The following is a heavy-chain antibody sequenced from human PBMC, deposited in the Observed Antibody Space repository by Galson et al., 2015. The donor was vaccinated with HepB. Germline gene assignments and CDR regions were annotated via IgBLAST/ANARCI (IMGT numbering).Heavy chain of an antibody. CDR3: ARQSPGYSYGWELDY. Sequence: ETLSLTCTVSGASISSSAYYWGWIRQPPGKGLEWIGSFYYSGSTYYNPSLRSRVTISVDTSKNQFSLKLSSVTAADTAVYYCARQSPGYSYGWELDYWGQGTLVTVSS. CDR1: GASISSSAYY. D-gene: IGHD5-18*01. CDR2: FYYSGST. V-gene: IGHV4-39*01. J-gene: IGHJ4*02.